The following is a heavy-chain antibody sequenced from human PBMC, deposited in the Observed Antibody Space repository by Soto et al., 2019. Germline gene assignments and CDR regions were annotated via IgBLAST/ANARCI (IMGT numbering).Heavy chain of an antibody. J-gene: IGHJ6*02. CDR2: IIPIFGTA. V-gene: IGHV1-69*13. Sequence: ASVKVSCKASGGTFSSYAISWVRQAPGQGLEWMGGIIPIFGTANYAQKFQGRVTITADESTSTAYMELSSLRSEDTAVYYCARDGGLERLPYYYGMDVWGQGTTVTVSS. CDR1: GGTFSSYA. D-gene: IGHD1-1*01. CDR3: ARDGGLERLPYYYGMDV.